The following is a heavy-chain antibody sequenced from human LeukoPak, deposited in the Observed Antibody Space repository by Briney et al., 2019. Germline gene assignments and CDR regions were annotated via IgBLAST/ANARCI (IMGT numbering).Heavy chain of an antibody. Sequence: ASVKVSCKASGGTFSSYAISWVRQAPGQGLEWMGGIIPIFGTANYAQKFQGRVTITVDESTSTAYMELSSLRSEDTAVYYCARGEEGHYYYYYMDVWGKGTTVTVSS. D-gene: IGHD1-26*01. CDR1: GGTFSSYA. CDR2: IIPIFGTA. CDR3: ARGEEGHYYYYYMDV. V-gene: IGHV1-69*01. J-gene: IGHJ6*03.